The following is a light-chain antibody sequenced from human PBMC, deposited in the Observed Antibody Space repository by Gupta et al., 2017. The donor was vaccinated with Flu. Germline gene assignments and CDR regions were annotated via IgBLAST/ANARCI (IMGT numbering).Light chain of an antibody. J-gene: IGKJ1*01. V-gene: IGKV3-20*01. CDR3: QQYGSSPST. CDR2: GAS. CDR1: QSVTSSY. Sequence: EIVLTQSPGTLSVSPGERATLSCRASQSVTSSYLAWYQQRPGQAPRLLIYGASSRATGIPDRFSGSGSGTDFTLTISRLEPDDFAVYYCQQYGSSPSTFGQGTKVEIK.